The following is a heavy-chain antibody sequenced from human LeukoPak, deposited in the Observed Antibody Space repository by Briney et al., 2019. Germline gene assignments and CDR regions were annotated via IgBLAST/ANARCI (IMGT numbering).Heavy chain of an antibody. V-gene: IGHV4-59*01. CDR3: ARVDANWGVVDY. CDR2: FHYSGTT. CDR1: GGSISSYY. D-gene: IGHD7-27*01. J-gene: IGHJ4*02. Sequence: SETLSLTCTVSGGSISSYYWSWIRQPPGKGLECIGYFHYSGTTNYNPSLKSRVTISLDTSKNQFSLKLSSVTAADTAVYYCARVDANWGVVDYWGQGTLVTVSS.